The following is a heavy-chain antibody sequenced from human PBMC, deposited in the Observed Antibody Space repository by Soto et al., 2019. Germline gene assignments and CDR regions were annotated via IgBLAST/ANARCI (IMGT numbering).Heavy chain of an antibody. J-gene: IGHJ3*02. Sequence: GGSLRLSCAASGFTFSSYAMSWVRQSPGKGLEWVSAISGSGGSTYYADSVKGRFTISRDNSKNTLYLQMNSLRAEDTAVYYCAKDEVPLSASDIWGQGTMVTVSS. CDR2: ISGSGGST. V-gene: IGHV3-23*01. CDR3: AKDEVPLSASDI. CDR1: GFTFSSYA. D-gene: IGHD1-1*01.